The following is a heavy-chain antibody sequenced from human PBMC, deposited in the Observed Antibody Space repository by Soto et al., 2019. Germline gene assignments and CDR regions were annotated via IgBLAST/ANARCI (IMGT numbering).Heavy chain of an antibody. J-gene: IGHJ6*02. CDR1: GYSFNTLW. Sequence: GEPLQIPCKPPGYSFNTLWISWVRQVPWKGPAWMGRIDPGDSKTNYGPSFQGDVTLSVDKSIGTAYLQWGTLKAWETAIYYCARKGGYYYFRRDVGG. V-gene: IGHV5-10-1*01. CDR2: IDPGDSKT. CDR3: ARKGGYYYFRRDV. D-gene: IGHD3-16*01.